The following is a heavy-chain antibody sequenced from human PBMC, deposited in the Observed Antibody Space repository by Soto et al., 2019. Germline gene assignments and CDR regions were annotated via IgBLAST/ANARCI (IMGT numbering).Heavy chain of an antibody. Sequence: PSETLSLTCAVSGGSISSSNWWSWVRQPPGKGLEWIGEIYHSGSTNYNPSLKSRVTISVDKSKNQFSLKLSSVTAADTAVYYCARVFSSGWYGDYYYGMDVWGQGTTVTVSS. CDR2: IYHSGST. J-gene: IGHJ6*02. CDR3: ARVFSSGWYGDYYYGMDV. D-gene: IGHD6-19*01. CDR1: GGSISSSNW. V-gene: IGHV4-4*02.